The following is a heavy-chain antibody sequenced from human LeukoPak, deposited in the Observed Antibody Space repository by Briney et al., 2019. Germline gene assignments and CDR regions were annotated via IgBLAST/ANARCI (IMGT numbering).Heavy chain of an antibody. CDR3: ARIPFSGSYYDY. CDR1: GGSISSGGYY. V-gene: IGHV4-31*03. CDR2: ISYSGST. Sequence: SQTLSLTCTVSGGSISSGGYYWSWIRQHPGKGLESIGYISYSGSTYYSPSLKSRLTISVDTSKNQFSLKLSSVTAADTAIYYCARIPFSGSYYDYWGQGTLVTVSS. J-gene: IGHJ4*02. D-gene: IGHD3-10*01.